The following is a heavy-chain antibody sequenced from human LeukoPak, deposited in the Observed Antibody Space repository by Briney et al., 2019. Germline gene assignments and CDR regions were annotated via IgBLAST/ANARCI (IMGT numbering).Heavy chain of an antibody. CDR3: ATGQEGPFDY. Sequence: GGSLRLSCAASGFTFSSYAMSWVRQAPGKGLEWVSAISGSGGNTYYADSVKGRFTISRDNSKNTLYLQMNSLRAEDTAVYYCATGQEGPFDYWGQGTLVTVSS. D-gene: IGHD3-10*01. J-gene: IGHJ4*02. CDR1: GFTFSSYA. V-gene: IGHV3-23*01. CDR2: ISGSGGNT.